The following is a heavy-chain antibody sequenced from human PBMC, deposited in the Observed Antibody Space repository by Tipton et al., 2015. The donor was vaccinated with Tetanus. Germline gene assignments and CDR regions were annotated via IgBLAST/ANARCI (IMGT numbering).Heavy chain of an antibody. J-gene: IGHJ5*02. Sequence: TLSLTCTVSGGSISTYYWSWIRQPPGKGLEWIGYIYYSGSTTYNPSLKSRVTISVDTSKNQFYLQLTSVTAADTAVYYCAREPAVSGGNWFDPWGQGTLVTVSS. V-gene: IGHV4-59*12. CDR2: IYYSGST. CDR3: AREPAVSGGNWFDP. CDR1: GGSISTYY.